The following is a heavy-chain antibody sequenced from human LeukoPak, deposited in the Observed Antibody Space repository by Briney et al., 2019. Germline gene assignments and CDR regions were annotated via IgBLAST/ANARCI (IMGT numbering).Heavy chain of an antibody. D-gene: IGHD2-21*02. V-gene: IGHV3-21*01. CDR2: ISSSSSYI. J-gene: IGHJ3*02. CDR3: ARAGAYCGGDCSWDAFDI. Sequence: PGGSLRLSCAASGFTFSSYSMNWVRQAPGKGLEWVSSISSSSSYIYYADSVKGRFTISRDNAKNSLYLQMNSLRAEDTAVYYRARAGAYCGGDCSWDAFDIWGQGTMVTVSS. CDR1: GFTFSSYS.